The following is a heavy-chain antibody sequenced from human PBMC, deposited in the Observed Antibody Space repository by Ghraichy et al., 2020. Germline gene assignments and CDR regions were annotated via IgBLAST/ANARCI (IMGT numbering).Heavy chain of an antibody. CDR2: IYYSGST. Sequence: SETLSLTCTVSGGSISSSSYYWGWIRQPPGKGLEWIGSIYYSGSTYYNPSLKSRVTISVDTSKNQFSLKLSSVTAADTAVYYCARQWVQGVIPYYYYYGMDVWGQGTTVTVSS. V-gene: IGHV4-39*01. CDR1: GGSISSSSYY. J-gene: IGHJ6*02. D-gene: IGHD3-10*01. CDR3: ARQWVQGVIPYYYYYGMDV.